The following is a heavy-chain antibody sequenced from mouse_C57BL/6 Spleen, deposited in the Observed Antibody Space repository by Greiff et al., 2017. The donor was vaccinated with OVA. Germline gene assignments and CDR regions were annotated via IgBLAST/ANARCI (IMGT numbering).Heavy chain of an antibody. CDR3: ARGPITTVVPYYAMDY. Sequence: EVKLMESGPELVKPGASVKISCKASGYSFTGYYMNWVKQSPEKSLEWIGEINPSTGGTTYNQKFKAKATLTVDKSSSTAYMQLKSLTSEDSAVYYCARGPITTVVPYYAMDYWGQGTSVTVSS. CDR2: INPSTGGT. D-gene: IGHD1-1*01. J-gene: IGHJ4*01. CDR1: GYSFTGYY. V-gene: IGHV1-42*01.